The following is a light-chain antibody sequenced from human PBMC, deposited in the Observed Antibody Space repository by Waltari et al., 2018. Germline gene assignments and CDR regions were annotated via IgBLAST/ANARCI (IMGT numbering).Light chain of an antibody. J-gene: IGKJ4*01. CDR3: QQYGASPS. CDR1: QSVTGSF. V-gene: IGKV3-20*01. CDR2: NTS. Sequence: EIVLTQSPDTLSLSPGARATLSCRASQSVTGSFLAWYQQKPGQSPRLLIYNTSNRATGIPDRFSGSGSRTHFTLTISRLEPEDFAVYYCQQYGASPSFGGGTKV.